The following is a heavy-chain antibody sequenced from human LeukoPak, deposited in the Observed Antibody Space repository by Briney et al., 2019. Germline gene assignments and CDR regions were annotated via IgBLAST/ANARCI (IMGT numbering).Heavy chain of an antibody. Sequence: GGSLRLSCAASGFTFSSYAMSWVRQAPGKGLEWVSAISGRGGSTYYADSVKGRFTISRDNSKNTLYLQMNSLRAEDTAVYYCATEYDFWSGYHDYWGQGTLVTVSS. CDR2: ISGRGGST. D-gene: IGHD3-3*01. CDR3: ATEYDFWSGYHDY. J-gene: IGHJ4*02. V-gene: IGHV3-23*01. CDR1: GFTFSSYA.